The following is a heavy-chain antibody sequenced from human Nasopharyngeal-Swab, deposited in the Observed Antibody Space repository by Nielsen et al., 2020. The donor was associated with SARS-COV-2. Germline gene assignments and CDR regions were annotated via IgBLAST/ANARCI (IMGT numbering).Heavy chain of an antibody. CDR2: INTDGRRT. CDR1: GFTVSRYG. D-gene: IGHD4-23*01. J-gene: IGHJ4*02. CDR3: ARDLGGFGGY. V-gene: IGHV3-74*01. Sequence: ETLSLTCAASGFTVSRYGFHWVRQVPGEGLVWVSRINTDGRRTNYAESVKGRFTISRDNVKNMLYLQMNNLRPEDTAVYYCARDLGGFGGYWGQGTLATVSS.